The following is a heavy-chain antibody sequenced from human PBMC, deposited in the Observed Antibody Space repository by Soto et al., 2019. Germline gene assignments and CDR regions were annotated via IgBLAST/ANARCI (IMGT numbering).Heavy chain of an antibody. Sequence: QVQLVESGGGVVQPGRSLRLSCAASGFTFSSYAMHWVRQAPGKGLEWVAVISYDGSNKYYADSVKGRFTISRDNSKNTLYLQMNSLRAEDTAVYYCARDGRRRWLQFAGAFDIWGQGTMVTVSS. CDR2: ISYDGSNK. J-gene: IGHJ3*02. D-gene: IGHD5-12*01. V-gene: IGHV3-30-3*01. CDR1: GFTFSSYA. CDR3: ARDGRRRWLQFAGAFDI.